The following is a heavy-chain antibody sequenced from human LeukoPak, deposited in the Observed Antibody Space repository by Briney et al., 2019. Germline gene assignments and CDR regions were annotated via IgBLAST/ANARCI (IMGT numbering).Heavy chain of an antibody. V-gene: IGHV3-23*01. CDR2: ITGSGGTT. J-gene: IGHJ4*02. CDR3: ATQTVTRVY. D-gene: IGHD4-17*01. CDR1: EFTFSGFG. Sequence: GGSLRLSCAASEFTFSGFGMSWVRQAPGKGLEWVSGITGSGGTTYYADSMKGRFTISRDNSKNTLSLQMNSLRVEDSAVYYCATQTVTRVYWGQGTLVAVSS.